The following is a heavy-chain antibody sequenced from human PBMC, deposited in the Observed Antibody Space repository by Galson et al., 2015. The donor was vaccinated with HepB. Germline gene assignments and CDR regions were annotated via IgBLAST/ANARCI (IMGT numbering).Heavy chain of an antibody. V-gene: IGHV3-74*01. J-gene: IGHJ4*02. D-gene: IGHD2-2*02. Sequence: SLRLSCAASGFTFSSYWMHWVRQAPGKGLVWVSRINSDGSSTSYADSVKGRFTISRDNAKNTLYLQMNSLRAEDTAVYYCARGYCSSTSCYTSLIDYWGQGTLVTASS. CDR2: INSDGSST. CDR3: ARGYCSSTSCYTSLIDY. CDR1: GFTFSSYW.